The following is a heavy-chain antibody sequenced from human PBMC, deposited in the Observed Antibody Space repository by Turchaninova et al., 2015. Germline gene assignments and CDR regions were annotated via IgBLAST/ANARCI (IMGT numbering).Heavy chain of an antibody. J-gene: IGHJ4*02. CDR2: IYYSGST. CDR1: GGSVSIGSYY. CDR3: ARVGDYFCCDY. D-gene: IGHD4-17*01. Sequence: QVQLQVSGPGLVKPSETPSRTCTVSGGSVSIGSYYWSGIRQPPGKGLEWIGYIYYSGSTNYNPSLKSRVTISVDTSKNQFSLKLSSVTAADTAVYYCARVGDYFCCDYWGQGTLVTVSS. V-gene: IGHV4-61*01.